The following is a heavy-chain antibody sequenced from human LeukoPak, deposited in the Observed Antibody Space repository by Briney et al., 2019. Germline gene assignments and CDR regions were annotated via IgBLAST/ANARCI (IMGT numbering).Heavy chain of an antibody. Sequence: GRSLRLSCAASGFTFSSYWMSWVRQAPGKGLEWVANIKQDGSEKYYVDSVKGRFTISRDNGKSSLYLQMNSLRAEDTAVYYCARDGYSHPHGYWGQGTLVTVSS. D-gene: IGHD5-18*01. CDR1: GFTFSSYW. CDR3: ARDGYSHPHGY. CDR2: IKQDGSEK. V-gene: IGHV3-7*05. J-gene: IGHJ4*02.